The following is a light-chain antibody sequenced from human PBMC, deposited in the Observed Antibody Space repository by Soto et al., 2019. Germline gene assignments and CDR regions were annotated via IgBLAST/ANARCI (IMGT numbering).Light chain of an antibody. Sequence: ETVLTQSPGTLSLSPGERATLSCRASQSVSNSYLAWFQQKPGQAPRLLISDASRRATGIPDRFSGSGSGTDFTLTISRLETEDFAVYYCQQYAYSPRTFGQGTKVEIK. CDR3: QQYAYSPRT. CDR1: QSVSNSY. J-gene: IGKJ1*01. V-gene: IGKV3-20*01. CDR2: DAS.